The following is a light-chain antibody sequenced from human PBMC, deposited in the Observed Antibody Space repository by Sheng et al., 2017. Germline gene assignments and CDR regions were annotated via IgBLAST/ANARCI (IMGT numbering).Light chain of an antibody. Sequence: EIVLTQSPGTLSLSPGERATLSCRASQSVSSSYLAWYQQKPGQAPRLLIYGASSRATGIADRFSGSGSGTDFTLTIRSLQPEDVAVYYCHQRRDWPLFGQGTRLEIK. CDR3: HQRRDWPL. V-gene: IGKV3D-20*02. CDR1: QSVSSSY. CDR2: GAS. J-gene: IGKJ5*01.